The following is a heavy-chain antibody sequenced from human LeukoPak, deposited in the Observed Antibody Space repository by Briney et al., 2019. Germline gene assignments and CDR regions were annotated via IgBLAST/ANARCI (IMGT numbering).Heavy chain of an antibody. CDR3: AREGIRGSYYTD. CDR2: IYYSGTT. V-gene: IGHV4-59*01. CDR1: GGSLSSYY. Sequence: SETLSLTCTVSGGSLSSYYWSWIRQPPGKGLEWIGYIYYSGTTKYNPSLSSRVTISVDTSKNQFSLNLTSVTAADTAVYYCAREGIRGSYYTDWGQGTLVIVSS. D-gene: IGHD1-26*01. J-gene: IGHJ1*01.